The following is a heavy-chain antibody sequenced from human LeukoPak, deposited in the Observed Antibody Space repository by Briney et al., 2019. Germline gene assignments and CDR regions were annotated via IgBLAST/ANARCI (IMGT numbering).Heavy chain of an antibody. CDR2: ISYDGSNK. V-gene: IGHV3-30*18. CDR1: GFTFSSYG. D-gene: IGHD5-18*01. CDR3: ANLEIYSCGFDY. J-gene: IGHJ4*02. Sequence: GRSLRLSCAASGFTFSSYGMHWVRQAPGKGLEWVAVISYDGSNKYCADSVKGRFTISRDNSKNTLYLQMNSLRAEDTAVYYCANLEIYSCGFDYWGQGTLVTVSS.